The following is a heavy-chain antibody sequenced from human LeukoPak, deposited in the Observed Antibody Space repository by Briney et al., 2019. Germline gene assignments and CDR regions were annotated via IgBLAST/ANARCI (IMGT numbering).Heavy chain of an antibody. D-gene: IGHD2-2*01. Sequence: GGSLRLSCAASGFTFSSYGMHWVRQAPGKGLEWVAFIRYDGSNKYYADSVKGRFTISRDNSKNTLYLQMNSLRAEDTAVYYCAKLVVPAAPFDYWGQGTLVTVSS. J-gene: IGHJ4*02. CDR2: IRYDGSNK. CDR3: AKLVVPAAPFDY. CDR1: GFTFSSYG. V-gene: IGHV3-30*02.